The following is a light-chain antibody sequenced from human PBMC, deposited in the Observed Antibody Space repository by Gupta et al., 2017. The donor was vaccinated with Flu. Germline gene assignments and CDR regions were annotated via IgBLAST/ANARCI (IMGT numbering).Light chain of an antibody. Sequence: DIQMTQSPSSLSASVGDRVTITCRASQTINNHLNWYQQKPGRAPKILIYAASTLRSGVPSRFSDSGSGTDFTLAINNVQPEDFATYYCQQSDDRPQTFGQGTKVEIK. CDR1: QTINNH. V-gene: IGKV1-39*01. CDR2: AAS. J-gene: IGKJ1*01. CDR3: QQSDDRPQT.